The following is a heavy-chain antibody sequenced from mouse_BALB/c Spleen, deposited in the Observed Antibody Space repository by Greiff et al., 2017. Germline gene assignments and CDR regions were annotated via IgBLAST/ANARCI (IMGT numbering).Heavy chain of an antibody. CDR1: GYSITSDYA. CDR2: ISYSGST. Sequence: DVQLQESGPGLVKPSQSLSLTCTVTGYSITSDYAWNWIRQFPGNKLEWMGYISYSGSTSYNPSLKSRISITRDTSKNQFFLQLNSVTTEDTATYYCARGKNYYGSSSSWFAYWGQGTLVTVSA. D-gene: IGHD1-1*01. CDR3: ARGKNYYGSSSSWFAY. V-gene: IGHV3-2*02. J-gene: IGHJ3*01.